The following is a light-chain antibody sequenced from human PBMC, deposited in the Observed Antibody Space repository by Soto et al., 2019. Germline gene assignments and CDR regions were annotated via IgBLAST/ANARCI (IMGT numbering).Light chain of an antibody. J-gene: IGKJ1*01. CDR2: DAS. CDR1: QTISTW. Sequence: DIELTQSPSTLSASAGDRVTIPCRASQTISTWLAWYQHKPGKAPNLLIYDASTLMSGVPSRFSGSGSGTEFALTISSLQSDDFATYYCQYYNTWSGTFGQGTKVDIK. CDR3: QYYNTWSGT. V-gene: IGKV1-5*01.